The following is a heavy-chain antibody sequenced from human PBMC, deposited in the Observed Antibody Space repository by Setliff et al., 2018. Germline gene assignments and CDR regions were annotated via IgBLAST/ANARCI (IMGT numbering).Heavy chain of an antibody. CDR3: ARNNWNYADY. CDR1: GFTFSSYS. V-gene: IGHV3-21*01. D-gene: IGHD1-1*01. J-gene: IGHJ4*02. CDR2: LSPDATYS. Sequence: PGGSLRLSCAASGFTFSSYSMNWVRQAPGKGLEWVALLSPDATYSNYADSVKGRFTISRDNAKNTLFLQMNSLRDDDTAIYYCARNNWNYADYWGQGTLVTVSS.